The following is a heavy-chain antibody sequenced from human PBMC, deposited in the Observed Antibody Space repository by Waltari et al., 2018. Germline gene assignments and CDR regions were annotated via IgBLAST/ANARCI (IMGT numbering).Heavy chain of an antibody. J-gene: IGHJ4*02. CDR3: TTVYYGSGNYYNAEV. CDR1: DIAFSNAW. CDR2: IKRKTDYETT. D-gene: IGHD3-10*01. V-gene: IGHV3-15*01. Sequence: EVQLVESGGGLVNPGGSLRLSCAASDIAFSNAWMSWVRQAPGKGLEWVARIKRKTDYETTDYAAPVRGRFTISRDDSKNTLYLQMNSLKSEDAAMYYCTTVYYGSGNYYNAEVWGQGTLVTVSS.